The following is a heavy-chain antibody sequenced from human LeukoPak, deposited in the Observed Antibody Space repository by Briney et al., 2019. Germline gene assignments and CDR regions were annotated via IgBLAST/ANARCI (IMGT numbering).Heavy chain of an antibody. Sequence: GGSLRLSCAASGFTFSSYSMNWVRQAPGKGLEWVSSISSSSSYIYYADSVKGRFTVSRDNAKNSLYLQMNSLRAEDTAVYYCARSYSSSWYGRNWGQGTLVTVSS. CDR3: ARSYSSSWYGRN. CDR2: ISSSSSYI. D-gene: IGHD6-13*01. CDR1: GFTFSSYS. V-gene: IGHV3-21*01. J-gene: IGHJ4*02.